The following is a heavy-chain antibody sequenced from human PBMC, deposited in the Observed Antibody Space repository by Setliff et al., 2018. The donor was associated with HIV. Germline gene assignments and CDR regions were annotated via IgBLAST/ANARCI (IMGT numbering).Heavy chain of an antibody. V-gene: IGHV4-39*07. J-gene: IGHJ3*01. CDR1: GGSIIYTSYY. D-gene: IGHD1-26*01. CDR2: IYYSGSV. CDR3: AKSIVGGTTHAFDL. Sequence: SETLSLTCTVSGGSIIYTSYYWGWIRQPPGKGLEWIGSIYYSGSVYYNPSLKSRVTISVDTTKNQFSLKVKSVTAAGTAVYYCAKSIVGGTTHAFDLWGQGTMVTVSS.